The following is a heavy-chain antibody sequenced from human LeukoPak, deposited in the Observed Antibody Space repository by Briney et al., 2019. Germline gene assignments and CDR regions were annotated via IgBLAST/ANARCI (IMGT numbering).Heavy chain of an antibody. J-gene: IGHJ4*02. CDR3: ARVSVYSSGKAFDY. D-gene: IGHD6-19*01. CDR2: ISSSSSYI. V-gene: IGHV3-21*01. CDR1: GFTFISYS. Sequence: GGSLRLPCAASGFTFISYSMNWVRQAPGKGLEWVSSISSSSSYIYYADSVKGRFTISRDNAANSLCLQMNSLRAEDTAVYYCARVSVYSSGKAFDYWGQGTLVTVSS.